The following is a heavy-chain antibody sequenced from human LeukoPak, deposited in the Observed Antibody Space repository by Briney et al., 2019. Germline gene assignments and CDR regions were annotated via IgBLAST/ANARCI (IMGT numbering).Heavy chain of an antibody. D-gene: IGHD3-3*01. CDR3: ARHVAYYDFWSGRHYYGMDV. V-gene: IGHV4-59*08. CDR1: GGSISSYY. Sequence: RPSETLSLTCTVSGGSISSYYWSWIRQPAGKGLEWIGYIYYSGSTNYNPSLKSRVTISVDTSKNQFSLKLSSVTAADTAVYYCARHVAYYDFWSGRHYYGMDVWGQGTTVTVSS. CDR2: IYYSGST. J-gene: IGHJ6*02.